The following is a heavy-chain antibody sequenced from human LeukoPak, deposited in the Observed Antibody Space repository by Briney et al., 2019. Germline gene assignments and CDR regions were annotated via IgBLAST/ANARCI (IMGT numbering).Heavy chain of an antibody. CDR3: ASHSSTWGYLDV. D-gene: IGHD3-22*01. CDR2: IHTSGST. CDR1: GDSSRIYY. J-gene: IGHJ4*02. Sequence: SETLSLTCTVSGDSSRIYYWSWFRQPPGKGLEWLGYIHTSGSTTYNPSLRGRVAISLDTSKNHFSLRLSSAAAADSAVYYCASHSSTWGYLDVWGQGALVTVSS. V-gene: IGHV4-4*09.